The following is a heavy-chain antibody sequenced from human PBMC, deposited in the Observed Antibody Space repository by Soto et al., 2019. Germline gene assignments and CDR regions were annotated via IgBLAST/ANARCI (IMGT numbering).Heavy chain of an antibody. CDR1: GYAKSGYY. D-gene: IGHD2-15*01. Sequence: SVKDSCKAFGYAKSGYYWHWVRQAPGQGLEWMGWINPKSGASKYGQKFQGRVTMTRDTSSSTGYMELNTLTSDDTAVHYCAKEAVIAATPPYNCFDSWGQGTLVTVSS. J-gene: IGHJ5*01. V-gene: IGHV1-2*02. CDR3: AKEAVIAATPPYNCFDS. CDR2: INPKSGAS.